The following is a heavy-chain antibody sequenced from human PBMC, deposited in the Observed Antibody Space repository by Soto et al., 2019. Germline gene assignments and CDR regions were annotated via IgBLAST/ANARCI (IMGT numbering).Heavy chain of an antibody. D-gene: IGHD6-6*01. CDR3: AKVPTRTGPSIAAPFDY. V-gene: IGHV3-23*01. Sequence: GGSLRLSCAASGFTFSSYAMSWVRQAPGKGLEWVSAISGSGGSTYYADSVKGRFTISRDNSKNTLYLQMNSLRAEDTAVYYCAKVPTRTGPSIAAPFDYWGQGTLVTVSS. CDR2: ISGSGGST. CDR1: GFTFSSYA. J-gene: IGHJ4*02.